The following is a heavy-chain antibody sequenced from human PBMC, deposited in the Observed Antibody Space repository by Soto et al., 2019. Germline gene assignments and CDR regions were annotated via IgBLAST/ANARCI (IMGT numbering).Heavy chain of an antibody. D-gene: IGHD3-10*01. CDR2: ISYDGSNK. Sequence: GGSLRLSCVASGFTFSSYAMHWVRQAPGKGLEWVAVISYDGSNKYYADSVKGRFTISRDNSKNTLYLQMNSLRAEDTAVYYCARSLFYGSGSYSNWFDPWGQGTLVTVSS. J-gene: IGHJ5*02. CDR3: ARSLFYGSGSYSNWFDP. CDR1: GFTFSSYA. V-gene: IGHV3-30-3*01.